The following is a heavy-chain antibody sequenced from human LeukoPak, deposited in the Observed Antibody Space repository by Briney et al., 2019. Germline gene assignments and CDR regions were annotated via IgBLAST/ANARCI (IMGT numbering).Heavy chain of an antibody. CDR2: ISAYNGNT. CDR3: ARAVDSRGYQYKGFDP. D-gene: IGHD3-22*01. Sequence: GASVKVSCKASGYTFTSYGISWVRQAPGQGLEWTGWISAYNGNTNYAQKLQGRVTMTTDTSTSTAYMELRSLRSDDTAVYYCARAVDSRGYQYKGFDPWGQGTLVTVSS. J-gene: IGHJ5*02. CDR1: GYTFTSYG. V-gene: IGHV1-18*01.